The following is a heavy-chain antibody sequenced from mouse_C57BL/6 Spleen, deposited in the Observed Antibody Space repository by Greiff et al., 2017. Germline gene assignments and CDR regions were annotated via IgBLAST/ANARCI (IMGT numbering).Heavy chain of an antibody. V-gene: IGHV1-82*01. J-gene: IGHJ3*01. CDR3: ARSPYVYDRNWFAY. CDR1: GYAFSSSW. D-gene: IGHD2-2*01. Sequence: QVQLQQSGPELVKPGASVKISCKASGYAFSSSWMNWVKQRPGKGLEWIGRIYPGDGDTNYNGKFKGKATLTADKSSSTAYMQLSSLTSEDSAVYFCARSPYVYDRNWFAYWGQGTLVTVSA. CDR2: IYPGDGDT.